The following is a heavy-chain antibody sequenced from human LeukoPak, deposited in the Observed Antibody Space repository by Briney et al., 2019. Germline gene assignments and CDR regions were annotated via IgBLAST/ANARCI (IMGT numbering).Heavy chain of an antibody. CDR3: ARDPGTTVTTFSFDY. CDR2: ISSNGAST. J-gene: IGHJ4*02. CDR1: GFTFSSYA. V-gene: IGHV3-64*01. D-gene: IGHD4-17*01. Sequence: QPGGSLRLSCAASGFTFSSYAMHWVRQAPGKGLEYVSAISSNGASTYYANSVKGRFTISRDNSKNTLYLQMGSLRAEDMAAYYCARDPGTTVTTFSFDYWGQGTLVTVSS.